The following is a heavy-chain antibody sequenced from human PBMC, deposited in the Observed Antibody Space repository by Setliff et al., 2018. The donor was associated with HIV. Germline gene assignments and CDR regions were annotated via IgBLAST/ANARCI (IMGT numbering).Heavy chain of an antibody. V-gene: IGHV4-4*02. Sequence: SETLSLTCAVSGGSISSSNWWSWIRQPPGKGLEWIGEIYHGVSTNYNPSLKSRVTISVDKSKNQFSLKLSSVTAADTAVYYCARETREAVAGSNYYYYYGLDVWGQGTTVTVSS. D-gene: IGHD6-19*01. CDR1: GGSISSSNW. CDR2: IYHGVST. J-gene: IGHJ6*02. CDR3: ARETREAVAGSNYYYYYGLDV.